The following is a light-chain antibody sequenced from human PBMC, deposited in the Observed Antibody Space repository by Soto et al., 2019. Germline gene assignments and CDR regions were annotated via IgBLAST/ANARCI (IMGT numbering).Light chain of an antibody. CDR2: DND. CDR1: RSNIGHNN. J-gene: IGLJ1*01. V-gene: IGLV1-51*01. CDR3: GTSDSIPSVYF. Sequence: QSVLTQAPSVSAAPGQKVTISCSGSRSNIGHNNVSWYQQLPGTAPKVLIYDNDKRPSGIPDRFSGSKSGTSATLGITGLLTGDEAEYYCGTSDSIPSVYFFGPGTKVTVL.